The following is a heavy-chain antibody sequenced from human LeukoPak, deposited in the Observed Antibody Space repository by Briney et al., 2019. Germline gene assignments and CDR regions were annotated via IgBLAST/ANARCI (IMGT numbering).Heavy chain of an antibody. Sequence: ASVKVSCKGSGYTFSNYAIQWVRQAPGQRLEWMGWINAGNGNTKYSQKFQGRVTITRDTSASTAYMELSSLRSEDTAVYYCARLYCDYYFWGQGTMVTVSS. CDR2: INAGNGNT. CDR3: ARLYCDYYF. D-gene: IGHD2-21*02. CDR1: GYTFSNYA. V-gene: IGHV1-3*01. J-gene: IGHJ3*01.